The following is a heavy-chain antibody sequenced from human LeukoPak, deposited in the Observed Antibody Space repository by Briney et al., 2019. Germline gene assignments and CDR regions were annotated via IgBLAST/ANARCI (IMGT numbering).Heavy chain of an antibody. CDR3: ARGKAGDDTNWFSDL. Sequence: PGGSLRLSCAASGFPFSDYWMHWVRQAPGKGLGWVSLINSDSRDIKYAASVKGRFTISRDNAKNTLYLQMNSLRAEDTAVYYCARGKAGDDTNWFSDLWGRGTLVTVSS. D-gene: IGHD3-10*01. V-gene: IGHV3-74*01. CDR2: INSDSRDI. J-gene: IGHJ2*01. CDR1: GFPFSDYW.